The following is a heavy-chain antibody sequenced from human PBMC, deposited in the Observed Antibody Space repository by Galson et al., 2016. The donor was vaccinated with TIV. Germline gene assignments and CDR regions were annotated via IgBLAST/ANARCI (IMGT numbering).Heavy chain of an antibody. Sequence: SLRLSCAVSGFTFSRYGMHWVRQAPGKGLEWVAAISHDGTNEYYADSVKGRLTISRDNTKNSVYLQMNNLSAEDMAVYYCVSSRGTDFWRNFDFWGQGTLVTVSS. CDR1: GFTFSRYG. V-gene: IGHV3-30*03. J-gene: IGHJ4*02. D-gene: IGHD3-3*01. CDR2: ISHDGTNE. CDR3: VSSRGTDFWRNFDF.